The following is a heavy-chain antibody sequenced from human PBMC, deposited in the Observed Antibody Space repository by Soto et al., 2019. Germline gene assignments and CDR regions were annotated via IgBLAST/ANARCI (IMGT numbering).Heavy chain of an antibody. CDR1: GDSVSSNSAA. CDR2: TYYRSKWYN. CDR3: ARGGIVATQRYYCYGMDV. D-gene: IGHD5-12*01. Sequence: SQTLSLTCAISGDSVSSNSAAWNWIRQSPSRGLEWLGRTYYRSKWYNDYAVSVKSRITINPDTSKNQFSLQLNSVTPEDTAVYYCARGGIVATQRYYCYGMDVWGQGTTVTVSS. V-gene: IGHV6-1*01. J-gene: IGHJ6*02.